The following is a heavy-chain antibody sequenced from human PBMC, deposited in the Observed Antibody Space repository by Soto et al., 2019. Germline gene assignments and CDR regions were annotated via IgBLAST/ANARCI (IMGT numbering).Heavy chain of an antibody. Sequence: QVQLVESGGGVVRPGRSLRLSCVASGFSFSSYGMQWVRQTPGKGLEWVGVISYDGRTKYYADSVQGRFTISRDDSKNTVYLQMNGLRPEDTAVYFCTKEYDFWRGPAIWGQGTMVTVSS. CDR2: ISYDGRTK. CDR3: TKEYDFWRGPAI. J-gene: IGHJ3*02. V-gene: IGHV3-30*18. D-gene: IGHD3-3*01. CDR1: GFSFSSYG.